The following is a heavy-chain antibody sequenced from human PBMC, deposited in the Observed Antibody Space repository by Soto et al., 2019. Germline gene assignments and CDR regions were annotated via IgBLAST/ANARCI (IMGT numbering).Heavy chain of an antibody. J-gene: IGHJ6*02. CDR2: IYPGDSDT. CDR1: GYNFTTYW. Sequence: GESLKISCKGSGYNFTTYWIGWVRQMPGKGLEWMGIIYPGDSDTRYSPSFQGRLTISADKSTSTAYLQWSRLKASDTAMYYCARFGDILTGFSHSMDVWGQGTTVTVS. D-gene: IGHD3-9*01. V-gene: IGHV5-51*01. CDR3: ARFGDILTGFSHSMDV.